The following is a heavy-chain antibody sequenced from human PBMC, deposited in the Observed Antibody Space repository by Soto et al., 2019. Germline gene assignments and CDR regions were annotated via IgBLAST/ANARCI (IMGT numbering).Heavy chain of an antibody. CDR2: IYYSGST. CDR1: GGSISSGGYY. CDR3: ARRSYGSGRYLPLEPNNWFDP. V-gene: IGHV4-31*03. D-gene: IGHD3-10*01. Sequence: QVQLQESGPGLVKPSQTLSLTCTVSGGSISSGGYYWSWIRQHPGKGLEWIGYIYYSGSTYYNPSLKSRVTTSVDSSKNQVSLKLSSVTAADTAVYYCARRSYGSGRYLPLEPNNWFDPWGQGTLVTVSS. J-gene: IGHJ5*02.